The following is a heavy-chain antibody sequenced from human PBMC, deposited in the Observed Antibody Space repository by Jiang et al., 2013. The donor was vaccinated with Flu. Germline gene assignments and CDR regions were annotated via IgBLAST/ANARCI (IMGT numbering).Heavy chain of an antibody. V-gene: IGHV4-39*07. CDR3: ARTGSSGYLLNNWFDP. D-gene: IGHD3-22*01. CDR1: GGSIGSSNYY. J-gene: IGHJ5*02. Sequence: GLVKPSETLSLTCTVSGGSIGSSNYYWGWIRQPPGEGLEWIGSVYYSGSTYYKSSLKSRVIVSVDTSKNQFSLKLSSVTAADTAVYYCARTGSSGYLLNNWFDPWGQGTLVTVSS. CDR2: VYYSGST.